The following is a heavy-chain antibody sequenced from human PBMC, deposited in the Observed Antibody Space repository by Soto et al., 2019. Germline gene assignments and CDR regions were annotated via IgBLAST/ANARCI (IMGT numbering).Heavy chain of an antibody. V-gene: IGHV3-30*03. Sequence: QVQLVESGGGVVQPGRSLRLSCAASGFTFSSYGMHWVRQAPGKGLEWVAVISYDGSNKYYADSVKGRFTISRDNSKNTLYLQMNSLRAEDTAVYYCADIKGPRGYWGQGTLVTVSS. CDR1: GFTFSSYG. D-gene: IGHD3-10*01. CDR3: ADIKGPRGY. J-gene: IGHJ4*02. CDR2: ISYDGSNK.